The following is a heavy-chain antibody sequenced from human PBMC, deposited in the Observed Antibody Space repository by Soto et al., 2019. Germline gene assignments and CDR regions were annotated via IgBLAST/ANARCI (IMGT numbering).Heavy chain of an antibody. CDR3: TTGFPSTVTLYDYYYYYMDV. Sequence: EVQLVESGGGLVKPGRSLRLSCAASGFTFSNAWMSWVRQAPGKGLEWVGRIKSKTDGGTTDYAAPVKGRFTISRDDSKNTLYLQMNSLKTEDTAVYYCTTGFPSTVTLYDYYYYYMDVWGKGTTVTVSS. CDR1: GFTFSNAW. CDR2: IKSKTDGGTT. V-gene: IGHV3-15*01. D-gene: IGHD4-17*01. J-gene: IGHJ6*03.